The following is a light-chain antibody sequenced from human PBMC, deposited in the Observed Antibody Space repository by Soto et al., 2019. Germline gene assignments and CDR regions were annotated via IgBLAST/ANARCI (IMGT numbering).Light chain of an antibody. J-gene: IGKJ1*01. CDR3: QQYNSYPRT. CDR1: ESISGW. Sequence: DIQMTQSPSTLSASVGDRVTITCRASESISGWLAWYQQKPGKALKLVIFKASTLESGVPSRFSGSGSGTEFTLSISSLQPDDFATYYCQQYNSYPRTFGQGTKVEIK. CDR2: KAS. V-gene: IGKV1-5*03.